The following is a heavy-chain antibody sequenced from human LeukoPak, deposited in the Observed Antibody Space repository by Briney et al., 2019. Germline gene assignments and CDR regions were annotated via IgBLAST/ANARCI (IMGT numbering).Heavy chain of an antibody. V-gene: IGHV4-59*01. D-gene: IGHD3-22*01. CDR2: IYCSGST. CDR1: GGSISSYY. Sequence: PSETLSLTCTVSGGSISSYYWSWIRQPPGKGLEWIGYIYCSGSTNYNPSLKSRVTISVDTSKNQFSLKLSSVTAADTAVYYCARGFEYYYDSSGYRAFDIWGQGTMVTVSS. J-gene: IGHJ3*02. CDR3: ARGFEYYYDSSGYRAFDI.